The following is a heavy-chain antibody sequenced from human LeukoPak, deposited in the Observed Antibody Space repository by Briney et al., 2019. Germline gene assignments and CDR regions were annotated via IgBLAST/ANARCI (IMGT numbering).Heavy chain of an antibody. CDR2: MNPNSGNT. CDR1: GYTFTSYD. Sequence: ASVKVSCKASGYTFTSYDINWVRQATEQGLEWMGWMNPNSGNTGYAQKFQGRVTMTRNTSISTAYMELSSLRSEDTAVYYCARGDVVVVVAATRVFDYWGQGTLVTVSS. V-gene: IGHV1-8*01. J-gene: IGHJ4*02. CDR3: ARGDVVVVVAATRVFDY. D-gene: IGHD2-15*01.